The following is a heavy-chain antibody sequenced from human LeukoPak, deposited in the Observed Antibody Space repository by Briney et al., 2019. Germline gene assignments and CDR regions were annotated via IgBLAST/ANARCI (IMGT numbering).Heavy chain of an antibody. CDR3: ARKAYGMDV. CDR2: IKQDGSEK. V-gene: IGHV3-7*03. CDR1: GFTFSNYW. J-gene: IGHJ6*04. Sequence: GGPLRLSCAASGFTFSNYWMSWVRQAPGKGLEWVANIKQDGSEKYYVDSVKGRFTISRDDANNSLYLQMNSLRAEDTAVYYCARKAYGMDVWGKGTTVTVSS.